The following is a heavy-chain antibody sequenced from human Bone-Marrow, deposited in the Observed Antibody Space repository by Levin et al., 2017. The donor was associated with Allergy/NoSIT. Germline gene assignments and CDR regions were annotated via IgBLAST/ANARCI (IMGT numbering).Heavy chain of an antibody. V-gene: IGHV1-2*06. CDR3: TKDTGSTRTYYDYDMDV. Sequence: ASVKVSCKASGYTFTGYYMHWVRQAPGQGLEWMGRINPDSGATRYAQKFQGRVAITRDTSSNTIHMELSRLRSDDTAIYYCTKDTGSTRTYYDYDMDVWGSGTTVTVSS. CDR2: INPDSGAT. J-gene: IGHJ6*03. D-gene: IGHD1-26*01. CDR1: GYTFTGYY.